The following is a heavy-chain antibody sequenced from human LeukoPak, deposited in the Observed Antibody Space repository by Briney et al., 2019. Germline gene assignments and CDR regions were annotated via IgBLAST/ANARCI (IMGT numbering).Heavy chain of an antibody. D-gene: IGHD3-16*01. CDR2: INTNTGNP. J-gene: IGHJ6*03. CDR1: GYTFTSYA. Sequence: ASVKVSCKASGYTFTSYAMNWVRQAPGQGLEWMGWINTNTGNPTYAQGFTGRFVFSLDTSVSTAYLQISSLKAEDTAVYYLASRDGGQYYYYYYMDVWGKGTTVTVSS. CDR3: ASRDGGQYYYYYYMDV. V-gene: IGHV7-4-1*02.